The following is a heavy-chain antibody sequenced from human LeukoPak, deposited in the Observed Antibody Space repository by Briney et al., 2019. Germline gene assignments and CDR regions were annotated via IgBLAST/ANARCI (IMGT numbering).Heavy chain of an antibody. D-gene: IGHD6-19*01. J-gene: IGHJ4*02. CDR1: GYTFTGYY. CDR3: ARTLPAGAGIGGMASFDY. V-gene: IGHV1-2*06. Sequence: ASVKVSCKASGYTFTGYYMHWVRQAPGQGLEWMGRINPNSGGTNYAQKFQGRVTMTRDTSISTAYMELSRLRSDDTAGDYCARTLPAGAGIGGMASFDYWGQGPLVPVSS. CDR2: INPNSGGT.